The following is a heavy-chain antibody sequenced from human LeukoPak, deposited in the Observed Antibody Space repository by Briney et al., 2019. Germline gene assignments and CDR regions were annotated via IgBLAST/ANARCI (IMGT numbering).Heavy chain of an antibody. CDR2: VSGSGDGT. CDR3: AKERLGGNYGDYAVDY. D-gene: IGHD4-17*01. J-gene: IGHJ4*02. CDR1: GFTFTIYA. V-gene: IGHV3-23*01. Sequence: GGSLRLSCAASGFTFTIYAMGWVRQAPGRGLEWVSSVSGSGDGTYYADSVKGRFTISRDNSKKTLDLHMDSLRAEDTAVYYCAKERLGGNYGDYAVDYWGQGTMVTVSS.